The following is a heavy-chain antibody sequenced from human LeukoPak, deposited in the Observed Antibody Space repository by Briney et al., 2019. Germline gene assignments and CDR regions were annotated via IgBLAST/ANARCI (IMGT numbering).Heavy chain of an antibody. V-gene: IGHV4-59*12. CDR1: VGSFSPYY. CDR3: ARGEVAARTVDY. CDR2: IYHGGST. Sequence: SETLSLTCTVSVGSFSPYYWSWIRHPPRKGLEWIGYIYHGGSTYYNPSLKSRVTISVDRSKNQFSLKLSSVTAADTAVYYCARGEVAARTVDYWGQGTLVTVSS. D-gene: IGHD6-6*01. J-gene: IGHJ4*02.